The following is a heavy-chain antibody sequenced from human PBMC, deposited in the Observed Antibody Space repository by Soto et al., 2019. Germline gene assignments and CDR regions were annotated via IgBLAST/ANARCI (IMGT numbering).Heavy chain of an antibody. Sequence: ASVKVSCKASGYTFTGYAMHWVRQAPGQRLEWMGWINAGNGNTKYSQKFQGRVTITRDTSASTAYMELSSLRSEDTAVYYCARDPGGYFDWLLFDYWGQGTLVTVSS. CDR1: GYTFTGYA. J-gene: IGHJ4*02. V-gene: IGHV1-3*01. CDR2: INAGNGNT. D-gene: IGHD3-9*01. CDR3: ARDPGGYFDWLLFDY.